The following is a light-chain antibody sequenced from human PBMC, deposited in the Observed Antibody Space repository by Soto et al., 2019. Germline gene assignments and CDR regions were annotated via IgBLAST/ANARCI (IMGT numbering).Light chain of an antibody. CDR2: DAS. Sequence: DIQMIQTPPTVSASVIGIVTITCRASQSISTWLAWYQQKPGKAPKLLIYDASSLESGVPSRFSCSRSGTEFALSIRSLHPCYFATYYCEGYCSDSGAFGQGTKVDIK. V-gene: IGKV1-5*01. CDR1: QSISTW. J-gene: IGKJ1*01. CDR3: EGYCSDSGA.